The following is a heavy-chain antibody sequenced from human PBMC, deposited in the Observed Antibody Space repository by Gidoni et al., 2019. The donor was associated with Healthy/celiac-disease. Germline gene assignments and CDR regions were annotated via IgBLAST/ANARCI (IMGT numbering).Heavy chain of an antibody. CDR1: VYTFTSSG. D-gene: IGHD5-12*01. J-gene: IGHJ4*02. Sequence: QVQLVQSGAEVKKPGASEKVSCKASVYTFTSSGISWVRQAPGQGLEWMGWIGAYNGNTTYAQKLQGRVTMTTDTSTSTAYMELRSLRSDDTAVYYCARGIEMATITAFDYWGQGTLVTVSS. CDR3: ARGIEMATITAFDY. CDR2: IGAYNGNT. V-gene: IGHV1-18*01.